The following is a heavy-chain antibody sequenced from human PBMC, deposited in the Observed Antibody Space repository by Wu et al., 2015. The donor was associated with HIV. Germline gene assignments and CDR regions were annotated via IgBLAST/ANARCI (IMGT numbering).Heavy chain of an antibody. CDR2: ISTYNDNT. D-gene: IGHD5-12*01. CDR3: ARAPSGNGDY. CDR1: GYTFTNYG. Sequence: QVQLVQSGAEVKKPGASVKVSCKASGYTFTNYGFNWVRQAPGQGPEWMGWISTYNDNTNYAQNLQSRVTMTTDTSTSTAYMELRSLRSDDTAVYYCARAPSGNGDYWGQGTLVTVSS. V-gene: IGHV1-18*01. J-gene: IGHJ4*02.